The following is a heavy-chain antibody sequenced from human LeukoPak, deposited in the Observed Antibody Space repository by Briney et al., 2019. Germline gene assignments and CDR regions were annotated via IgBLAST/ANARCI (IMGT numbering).Heavy chain of an antibody. J-gene: IGHJ4*02. Sequence: GGSLRLPCAASGFTFSSYAMHWVRQAPGKGLEWVAVISYDGSNKYYADSVKGRFTISRDNSKNTLYLQMNSLRAEDTAVYYCARAAAGFFDYWGQGTLVTVSS. CDR1: GFTFSSYA. CDR2: ISYDGSNK. CDR3: ARAAAGFFDY. D-gene: IGHD6-13*01. V-gene: IGHV3-30-3*01.